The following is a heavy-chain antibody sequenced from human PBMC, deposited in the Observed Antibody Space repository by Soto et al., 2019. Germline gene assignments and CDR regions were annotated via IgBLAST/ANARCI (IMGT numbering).Heavy chain of an antibody. CDR2: ISSNSAYI. D-gene: IGHD6-13*01. CDR1: GFTFRSFT. J-gene: IGHJ5*02. Sequence: LKISCASSGFTFRSFTMNWVLQAPVKGLEWVSTISSNSAYIYYTDALRGRFTISRDNAKNSLHLQMNSLRAEDTAVYYCTRDASRDSSARGWFDPWGPGTLVTVSS. V-gene: IGHV3-21*01. CDR3: TRDASRDSSARGWFDP.